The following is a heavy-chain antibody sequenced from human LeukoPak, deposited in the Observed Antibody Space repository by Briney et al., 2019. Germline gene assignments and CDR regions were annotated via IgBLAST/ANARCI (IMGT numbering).Heavy chain of an antibody. CDR2: ISGSGGST. Sequence: GGSLRLSCAASGFTFSSYAMSWVRQAPGKGLEWVSAISGSGGSTYYADSVRGRFTISRDNSKNTLYLQMNSMRAEDTAVYYCAKGSKAVVPSYFDYWGQGTLVTVSS. CDR3: AKGSKAVVPSYFDY. V-gene: IGHV3-23*01. D-gene: IGHD6-19*01. J-gene: IGHJ4*02. CDR1: GFTFSSYA.